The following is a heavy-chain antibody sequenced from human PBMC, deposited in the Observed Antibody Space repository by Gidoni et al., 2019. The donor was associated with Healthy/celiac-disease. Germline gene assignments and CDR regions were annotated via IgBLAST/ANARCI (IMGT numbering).Heavy chain of an antibody. Sequence: QVQLVESGGGVVQPGRSLRLSCAASGFTFSSYAMHWVRQAPGKGLEWVAVISYDGSNKYYADSVKGRFIISRDNSKNTLYLQMNSLRAEDTAVYYCAREYESDAFDIWGQGTMVTVSS. CDR2: ISYDGSNK. CDR3: AREYESDAFDI. J-gene: IGHJ3*02. CDR1: GFTFSSYA. V-gene: IGHV3-30-3*01. D-gene: IGHD3-3*01.